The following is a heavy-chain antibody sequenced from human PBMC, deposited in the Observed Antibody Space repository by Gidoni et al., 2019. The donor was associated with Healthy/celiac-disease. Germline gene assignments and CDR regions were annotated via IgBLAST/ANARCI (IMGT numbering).Heavy chain of an antibody. D-gene: IGHD6-19*01. J-gene: IGHJ4*02. V-gene: IGHV3-48*01. CDR2: ISSSSSTI. Sequence: EVQLVESGGALVQPGGSLILSRAAAGFTFSSYSLNWVRQAPGKGLEWFSYISSSSSTIYYADSVKGRFTISRDNAKNSLYLQMNSLRAEDTAVYYCATLSGWTRGFDYWCQGTLVTVSS. CDR1: GFTFSSYS. CDR3: ATLSGWTRGFDY.